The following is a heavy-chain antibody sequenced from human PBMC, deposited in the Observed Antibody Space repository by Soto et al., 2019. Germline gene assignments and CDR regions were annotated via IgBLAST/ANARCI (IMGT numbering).Heavy chain of an antibody. CDR2: INAGNGNT. Sequence: ASVKVSCKASGYTFTSYAMHWVRQAPGQRLEWMGWINAGNGNTKYSQKFQGRVTITRDTSASTAYMELSSLRSEDTAVYYCARHAYDFWSGHPNPRYYYGMDVWGQGTTVTVS. CDR3: ARHAYDFWSGHPNPRYYYGMDV. CDR1: GYTFTSYA. V-gene: IGHV1-3*01. J-gene: IGHJ6*02. D-gene: IGHD3-3*01.